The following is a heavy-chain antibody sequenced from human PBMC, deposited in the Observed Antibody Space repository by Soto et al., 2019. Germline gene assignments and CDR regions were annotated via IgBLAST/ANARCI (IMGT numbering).Heavy chain of an antibody. V-gene: IGHV3-66*01. J-gene: IGHJ4*02. Sequence: EVQVVESGGALVQPGGSLRLSCAASGFTVSSNSMSWVRQAPGKGLEWVSVIHSDGSTYYAGSVKGRFTISRDNSKNTLYLQMNSLRAEDTAVYYCARVGFWSGNGADYWGQGTLVTVSS. CDR3: ARVGFWSGNGADY. CDR2: IHSDGST. D-gene: IGHD3-3*01. CDR1: GFTVSSNS.